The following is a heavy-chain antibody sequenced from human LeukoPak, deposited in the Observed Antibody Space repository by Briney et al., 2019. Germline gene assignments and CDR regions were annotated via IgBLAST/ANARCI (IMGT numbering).Heavy chain of an antibody. Sequence: GGSLRLSCAASGFTFSSYNMDWVRQAPGKGLEWVSYISTSSNTIYYADSVKGRFTISRDNAKNSLYLQMNDLRAEDTAVYYCARVGSYGMDVWGQGTTVTVSS. CDR1: GFTFSSYN. D-gene: IGHD3-10*01. CDR2: ISTSSNTI. V-gene: IGHV3-48*01. J-gene: IGHJ6*02. CDR3: ARVGSYGMDV.